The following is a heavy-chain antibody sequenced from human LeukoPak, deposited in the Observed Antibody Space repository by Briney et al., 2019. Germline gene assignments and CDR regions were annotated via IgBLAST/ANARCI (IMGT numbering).Heavy chain of an antibody. CDR3: ARTKSQSGSYRYYFDS. CDR1: GGSVGSGGHF. Sequence: SETLSLTCSVSGGSVGSGGHFWSWIRQPPGKGLGWIGYIYSTGSTNYNPSLKSLITMSVDTSKNQFSLKLSSVIAADTAVYYCARTKSQSGSYRYYFDSWGQGTLVTVSS. J-gene: IGHJ4*02. CDR2: IYSTGST. D-gene: IGHD1-26*01. V-gene: IGHV4-61*08.